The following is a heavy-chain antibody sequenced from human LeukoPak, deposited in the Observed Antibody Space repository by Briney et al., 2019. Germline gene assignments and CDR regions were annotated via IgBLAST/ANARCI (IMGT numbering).Heavy chain of an antibody. J-gene: IGHJ5*02. D-gene: IGHD3-10*01. CDR2: ISSTSIFI. CDR3: ARDGETFGESS. CDR1: GFIVSTNY. Sequence: GGSLRLSCAASGFIVSTNYMNWVRQAPGRGLEWVSSISSTSIFIYYADSLKGRFTISRDNAKNSLYLQMNSLRVEDTAVYYCARDGETFGESSWGQGTLVTVSS. V-gene: IGHV3-21*01.